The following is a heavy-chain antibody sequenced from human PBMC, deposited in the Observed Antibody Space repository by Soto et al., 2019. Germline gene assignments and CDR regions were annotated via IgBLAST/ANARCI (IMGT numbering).Heavy chain of an antibody. CDR1: GFIFSNYA. Sequence: GGSLRLSCAASGFIFSNYAMHWVRQAPGKGLEWVAVVWVNGNNRDYAGSVEGRFSISRDNSRNTVFLQMDSLGVADTAVYFCARDAGASGRFDYWGQGTPVTVAS. CDR3: ARDAGASGRFDY. V-gene: IGHV3-33*01. J-gene: IGHJ4*02. D-gene: IGHD3-16*01. CDR2: VWVNGNNR.